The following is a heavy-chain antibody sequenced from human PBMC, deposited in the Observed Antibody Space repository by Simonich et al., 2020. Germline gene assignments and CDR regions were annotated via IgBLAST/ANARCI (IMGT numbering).Heavy chain of an antibody. D-gene: IGHD3-10*01. CDR1: GFTFSSYG. J-gene: IGHJ1*01. V-gene: IGHV3-33*01. CDR3: ARNHDGSEYFQH. Sequence: QVQLVESGGGVVQPGRSLRLSCAASGFTFSSYGMHWVRQAQGKGVEWVAVIWYDGSNKYYADSVKGRFTISRDNSKNTLYLQMNSLRAEDTAVYYCARNHDGSEYFQHWGQGTLVTVSS. CDR2: IWYDGSNK.